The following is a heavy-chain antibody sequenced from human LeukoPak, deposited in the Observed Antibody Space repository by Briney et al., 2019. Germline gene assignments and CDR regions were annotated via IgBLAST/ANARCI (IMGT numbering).Heavy chain of an antibody. V-gene: IGHV1-69*04. CDR2: IIPILGIA. Sequence: SVKVSCKASGGTFSSYAISWVRQAPGQGLEWMGRIIPILGIANYAQKFQGRVTITADKSTSTAYMELSSLRSEDTAVYYCARSPYLPADIRPPDYWGQGTLVTVSS. CDR3: ARSPYLPADIRPPDY. J-gene: IGHJ4*02. D-gene: IGHD5-12*01. CDR1: GGTFSSYA.